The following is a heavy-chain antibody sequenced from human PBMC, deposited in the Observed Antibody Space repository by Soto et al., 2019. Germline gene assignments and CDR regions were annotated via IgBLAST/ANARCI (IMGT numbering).Heavy chain of an antibody. CDR2: ISSSSSYI. Sequence: GGSLRLSCAASGFTFSSYSMNWVRQAPGKGLEWVSSISSSSSYIYYADSVKGRFTISRDNAKNSLYLQMNSLRAEDTAVYYCARDAAIGNNWNYGFRFDPWGQGTLVTVSS. CDR3: ARDAAIGNNWNYGFRFDP. CDR1: GFTFSSYS. V-gene: IGHV3-21*01. D-gene: IGHD1-7*01. J-gene: IGHJ5*02.